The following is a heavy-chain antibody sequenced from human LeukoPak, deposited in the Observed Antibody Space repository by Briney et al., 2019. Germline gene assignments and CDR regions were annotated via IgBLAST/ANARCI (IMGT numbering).Heavy chain of an antibody. V-gene: IGHV1-69*02. CDR2: IIPILGIA. J-gene: IGHJ3*02. Sequence: SVKVSCKASGGTFSSYTISWVRQAPGQGLEWMGRIIPILGIADYAQKFQGRVTITADKSTSTAYMELSSLRSEDTAVYYCARLGLSVPPNGFDIWGQGTMVTVSS. CDR3: ARLGLSVPPNGFDI. CDR1: GGTFSSYT. D-gene: IGHD2-2*01.